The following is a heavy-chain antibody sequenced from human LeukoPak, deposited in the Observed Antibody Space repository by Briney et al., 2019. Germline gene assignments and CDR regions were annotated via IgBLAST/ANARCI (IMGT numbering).Heavy chain of an antibody. D-gene: IGHD4-17*01. Sequence: GASVKVSCKASGYTFTSYDINWVRQATGQGLEWMGWMNPNSGNTGYAQKFQGRVTMTRNTSISTAYIELSSLRSEDTAVYYCARGLKVDGDYVDAFDIWGQGTMVTVSS. J-gene: IGHJ3*02. CDR2: MNPNSGNT. CDR3: ARGLKVDGDYVDAFDI. V-gene: IGHV1-8*01. CDR1: GYTFTSYD.